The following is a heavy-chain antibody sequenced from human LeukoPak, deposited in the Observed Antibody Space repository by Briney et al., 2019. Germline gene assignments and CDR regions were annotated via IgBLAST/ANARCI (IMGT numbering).Heavy chain of an antibody. J-gene: IGHJ3*02. D-gene: IGHD3-9*01. V-gene: IGHV1-69*05. CDR3: AWGILTGYYTALHAFDI. CDR2: IVPIFGTA. CDR1: GGTFSSYA. Sequence: SVKVSCKASGGTFSSYAISWVRQAPGQGLEWMGGIVPIFGTANYAQKFQGRVTITTDESTSTAYMELSSLRSEDTAVYYCAWGILTGYYTALHAFDIWGQGTMVTVSS.